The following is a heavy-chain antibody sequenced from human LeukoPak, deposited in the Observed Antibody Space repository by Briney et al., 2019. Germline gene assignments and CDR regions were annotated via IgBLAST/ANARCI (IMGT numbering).Heavy chain of an antibody. V-gene: IGHV3-30*02. D-gene: IGHD3-3*01. CDR3: ARTTIFGVGRAASMKYYYYYMDV. CDR1: GLTFSSYG. J-gene: IGHJ6*03. Sequence: GGSLRLSCAASGLTFSSYGMHWVRQAPGKGLEWVAFIRYDGSNKYYADSVKGRFTISRDNSKNTLYLQMNSLRAEDTAVYYCARTTIFGVGRAASMKYYYYYMDVWGKGTTVTVSS. CDR2: IRYDGSNK.